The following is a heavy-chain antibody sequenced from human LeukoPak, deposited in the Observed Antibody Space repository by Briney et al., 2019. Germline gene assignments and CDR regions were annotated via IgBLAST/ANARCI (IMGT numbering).Heavy chain of an antibody. J-gene: IGHJ3*02. V-gene: IGHV3-23*01. CDR3: AKGKLELRGDAFDI. D-gene: IGHD1-7*01. CDR1: GFTFSGYA. Sequence: PGGSLRLSCAASGFTFSGYAMSWVRQAPGKGLEWVSAISGSGGSTYYADSVKGRFTISRDNSKSTLYLQMNSLRAEDTAVHYCAKGKLELRGDAFDIWGQGTMVTVSS. CDR2: ISGSGGST.